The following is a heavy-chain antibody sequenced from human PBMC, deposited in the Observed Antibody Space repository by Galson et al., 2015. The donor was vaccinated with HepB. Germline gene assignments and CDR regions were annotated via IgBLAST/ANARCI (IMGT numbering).Heavy chain of an antibody. CDR1: GFTFSSYA. J-gene: IGHJ6*02. CDR2: ISGNGAST. Sequence: SLRLSCAASGFTFSSYALNWVRQAPGRGLEWVATISGNGASTYYADSMKGRFTISRDNFKNTLYVQMSSLRAEDTAVYYCAKGTWGASAPFMDVWGQGTMVTVSS. V-gene: IGHV3-23*01. CDR3: AKGTWGASAPFMDV. D-gene: IGHD3-16*01.